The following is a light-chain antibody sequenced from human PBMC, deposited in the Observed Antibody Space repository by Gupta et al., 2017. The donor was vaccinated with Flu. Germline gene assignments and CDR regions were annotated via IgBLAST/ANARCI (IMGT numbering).Light chain of an antibody. CDR2: AAS. CDR1: QSINRY. J-gene: IGKJ1*01. CDR3: QQSYITPQT. V-gene: IGKV1-39*01. Sequence: DIQMTQSPSSLSASVGDRVTITCRASQSINRYLHWYQQKPGKAPKLLIYAASSLQSGVPSRFAGSGFGTDFTLTISSLEPEDFATYHCQQSYITPQTFGQGTKVEI.